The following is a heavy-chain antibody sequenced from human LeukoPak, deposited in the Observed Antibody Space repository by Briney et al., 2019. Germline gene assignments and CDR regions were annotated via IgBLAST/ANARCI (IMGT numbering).Heavy chain of an antibody. J-gene: IGHJ3*02. CDR1: GFTFSSYG. V-gene: IGHV3-30*18. CDR3: AKAGSSWYGVFDAFDI. D-gene: IGHD6-13*01. CDR2: MSYDGSNK. Sequence: GGSLRLSCAASGFTFSSYGMHWVRQAPGKGLEWVAVMSYDGSNKYYADSVKGRFTISRDNSKNTLYLQMNSLRAEDTAVYYCAKAGSSWYGVFDAFDIWGQGTMVTVSS.